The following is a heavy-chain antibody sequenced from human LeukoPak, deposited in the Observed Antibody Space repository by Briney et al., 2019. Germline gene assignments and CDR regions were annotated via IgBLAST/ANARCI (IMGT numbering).Heavy chain of an antibody. Sequence: PSETLSLTCTVSGGSISSSNYYWGWIRQPPGKGLEWIGTIYYSGSTYYNPSLKSRVTISVDTSKNQFSLKLTSVTATDTAVYYCARHLFGSGYYPDYWGQGTLVTVSS. V-gene: IGHV4-39*01. J-gene: IGHJ4*02. CDR2: IYYSGST. D-gene: IGHD3-22*01. CDR1: GGSISSSNYY. CDR3: ARHLFGSGYYPDY.